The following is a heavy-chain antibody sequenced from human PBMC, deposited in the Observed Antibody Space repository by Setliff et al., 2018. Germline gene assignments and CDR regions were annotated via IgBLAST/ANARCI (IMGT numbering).Heavy chain of an antibody. Sequence: VSSKASGGTFSSYAISWVRQAPGQGLEWMGGIIPIFGTANYAQKFQGRVTITADESTSTAYMELSSLRSEDTAVYYCARDLIDPDYGDYLSFYYYGMDVWGQGTTVTVSS. CDR3: ARDLIDPDYGDYLSFYYYGMDV. CDR2: IIPIFGTA. V-gene: IGHV1-69*01. D-gene: IGHD4-17*01. CDR1: GGTFSSYA. J-gene: IGHJ6*02.